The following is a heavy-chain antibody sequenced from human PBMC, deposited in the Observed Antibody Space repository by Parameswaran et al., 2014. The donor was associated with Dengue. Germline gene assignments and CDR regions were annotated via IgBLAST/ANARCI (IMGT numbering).Heavy chain of an antibody. V-gene: IGHV3-48*03. CDR3: ARGAAYTSGWYLPGDS. Sequence: VRQAPGKGLAWVSYISSSGNTRYYADSVRGRFTISRDNAKNSLYLQMESLRAEDTAVYYCARGAAYTSGWYLPGDSWGQGTLVTVSS. CDR2: ISSSGNTR. D-gene: IGHD6-19*01. J-gene: IGHJ4*02.